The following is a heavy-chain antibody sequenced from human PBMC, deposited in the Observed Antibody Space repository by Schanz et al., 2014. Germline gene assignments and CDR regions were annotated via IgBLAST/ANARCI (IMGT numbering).Heavy chain of an antibody. D-gene: IGHD2-2*01. CDR1: GGTFSSYS. CDR3: ARAPTAYCSDTSCLGTPFDY. Sequence: QVQLVQSGAEVKKPGSSVKVSCKASGGTFSSYSISWVRQAPGQGLEWMGWISAYNGHTDYAQKLQGRVTMTTDTSTSTAYMELRSLRSDDTAVYYCARAPTAYCSDTSCLGTPFDYWGQGTLVTVSS. CDR2: ISAYNGHT. V-gene: IGHV1-18*01. J-gene: IGHJ4*02.